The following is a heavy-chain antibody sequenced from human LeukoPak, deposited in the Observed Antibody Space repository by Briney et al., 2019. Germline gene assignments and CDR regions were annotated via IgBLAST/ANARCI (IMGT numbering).Heavy chain of an antibody. CDR2: IIPIFGTA. V-gene: IGHV1-69*13. Sequence: SVKVSCKASGGTFSSYAISWVRQAPGQGLEWMGGIIPIFGTANYAQKFQGRVTITADESTSTAYMELSSLRSEDTAVYYCAREDCTNRVCYIDGMDVWGQGTTVTVSS. CDR3: AREDCTNRVCYIDGMDV. CDR1: GGTFSSYA. J-gene: IGHJ6*02. D-gene: IGHD2-8*01.